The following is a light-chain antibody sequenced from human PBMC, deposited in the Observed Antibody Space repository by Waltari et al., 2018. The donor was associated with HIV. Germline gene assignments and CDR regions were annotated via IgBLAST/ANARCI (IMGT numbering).Light chain of an antibody. CDR3: CSYAGSSTLNWV. CDR2: EVS. V-gene: IGLV2-23*02. CDR1: SSDVGSYNL. J-gene: IGLJ3*02. Sequence: QSALTQPASVSGSPGQSITISCTGTSSDVGSYNLVRWSQPHPGNAPKLMIYEVSKRPSGVSNRFSGSKSGNTASLTISGLQAEDEADYYCCSYAGSSTLNWVFGGGTKLTVL.